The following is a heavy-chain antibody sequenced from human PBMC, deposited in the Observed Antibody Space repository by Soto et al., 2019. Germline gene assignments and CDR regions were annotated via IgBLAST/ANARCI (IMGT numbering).Heavy chain of an antibody. J-gene: IGHJ4*02. CDR2: IDPSDSYT. Sequence: EVQLVQSGAEVKKPGESLTISCRVSGYTFTSYWISWVRQMPGKGLEWVGRIDPSDSYTSYSPSFQGHVTISADKSIDTAYLKWNSLKASDTAMYYCARPVNPYGSGTYLLVWGQGTPVTVS. CDR1: GYTFTSYW. V-gene: IGHV5-10-1*01. CDR3: ARPVNPYGSGTYLLV. D-gene: IGHD3-10*01.